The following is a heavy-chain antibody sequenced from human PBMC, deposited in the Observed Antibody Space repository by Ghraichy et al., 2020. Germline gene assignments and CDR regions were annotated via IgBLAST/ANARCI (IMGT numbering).Heavy chain of an antibody. CDR2: INHSGST. V-gene: IGHV4-34*01. D-gene: IGHD3-22*01. Sequence: SETLSLTCAVYGGSFSGYYWSWIRQPPGKGLEWIGEINHSGSTNYNPSLKSRVTISVDTSKNQFSLKLSSVTAADTAVYYCARGQMIVGYYYGMDVWGQGNTVTVSS. CDR1: GGSFSGYY. J-gene: IGHJ6*02. CDR3: ARGQMIVGYYYGMDV.